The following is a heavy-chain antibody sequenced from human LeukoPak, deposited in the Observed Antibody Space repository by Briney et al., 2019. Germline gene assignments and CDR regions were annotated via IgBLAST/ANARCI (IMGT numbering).Heavy chain of an antibody. V-gene: IGHV4-34*01. CDR1: GGSFSGYY. D-gene: IGHD4-17*01. CDR3: ARRCVTVTTVLDFDY. J-gene: IGHJ4*02. Sequence: SETLSLTCAVYGGSFSGYYWSWIRQPPGKGLEWIGEINHSGSTNYSPSLKSRVTISVDTSKNQFSLKLSSVTAADTAVYYCARRCVTVTTVLDFDYWGQGTLVTVSS. CDR2: INHSGST.